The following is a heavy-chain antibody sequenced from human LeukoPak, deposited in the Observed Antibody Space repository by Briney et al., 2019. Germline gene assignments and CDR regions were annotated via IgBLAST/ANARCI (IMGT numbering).Heavy chain of an antibody. CDR3: TRVMTGSRCDC. Sequence: SETLSLTCTVSGGSISSSSYYWGWIRQPPGKGLGWIGSIYYSGSTYYNPSLRGRATISADTSRNHFSVRLTSVTAADTAMYYCTRVMTGSRCDCWGQGTLVTVS. J-gene: IGHJ4*02. CDR2: IYYSGST. CDR1: GGSISSSSYY. V-gene: IGHV4-39*02. D-gene: IGHD3-10*01.